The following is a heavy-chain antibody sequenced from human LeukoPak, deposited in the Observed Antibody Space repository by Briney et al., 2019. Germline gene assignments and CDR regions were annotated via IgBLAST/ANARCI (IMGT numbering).Heavy chain of an antibody. CDR3: SAISYLAFDI. CDR1: GFIFRDYS. Sequence: GGSLRFSCAASGFIFRDYSMNWVRQAPGKGLEWVSSISSSSSHIFYADSMKGRFIISRDNAKNSLYLQMNTLRAEDTAVYYCSAISYLAFDIWGQGTMVTVSP. D-gene: IGHD2/OR15-2a*01. V-gene: IGHV3-21*04. CDR2: ISSSSSHI. J-gene: IGHJ3*02.